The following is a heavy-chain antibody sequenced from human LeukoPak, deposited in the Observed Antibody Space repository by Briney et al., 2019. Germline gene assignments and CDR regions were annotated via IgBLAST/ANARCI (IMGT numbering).Heavy chain of an antibody. Sequence: PGQSLRLSCAASGFTFSSHWMHWVRRAPGKGLVWVSRINSDGSTTTYADSVKGRCTISRDNANNTLYLQMNSLRAEDTAVYYCARERDSGSDRDDYWGQGTLVTVSS. CDR3: ARERDSGSDRDDY. V-gene: IGHV3-74*01. CDR2: INSDGSTT. CDR1: GFTFSSHW. J-gene: IGHJ4*02. D-gene: IGHD1-26*01.